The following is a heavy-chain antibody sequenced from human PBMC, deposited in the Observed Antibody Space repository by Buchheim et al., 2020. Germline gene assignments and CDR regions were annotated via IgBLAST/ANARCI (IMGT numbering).Heavy chain of an antibody. CDR2: IYYSGST. V-gene: IGHV4-39*02. CDR1: GGSISSSSYY. D-gene: IGHD2-2*01. Sequence: QLQLQESGPGLVKPSETLSLTCTVSGGSISSSSYYWGWIRQPPGKGLEWIGSIYYSGSTYYNPSLKSRVTISVDTSKNQFSLKLSYVTAAGTAVYYCARESCSSTNCYYHSYYYMDVWGKGTT. J-gene: IGHJ6*03. CDR3: ARESCSSTNCYYHSYYYMDV.